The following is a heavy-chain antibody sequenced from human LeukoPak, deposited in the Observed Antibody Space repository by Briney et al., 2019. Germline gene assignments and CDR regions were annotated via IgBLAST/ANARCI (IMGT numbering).Heavy chain of an antibody. V-gene: IGHV3-7*05. CDR3: ARDPSYDAFDI. Sequence: GGSLRLSCAASGFTFSSYWMSWVRQAPGKGLERVANIKQDGSEKYYVDSVKGRFTISRDNAKNSLYLQMNSLRAEDSAVYYCARDPSYDAFDIWGQGTMVTVSS. J-gene: IGHJ3*02. CDR2: IKQDGSEK. CDR1: GFTFSSYW.